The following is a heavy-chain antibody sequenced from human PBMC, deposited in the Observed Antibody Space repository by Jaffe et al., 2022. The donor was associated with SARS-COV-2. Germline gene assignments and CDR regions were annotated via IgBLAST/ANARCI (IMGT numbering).Heavy chain of an antibody. J-gene: IGHJ5*02. CDR3: ARGEYSSSSGFDP. D-gene: IGHD6-6*01. CDR1: GGSISSYY. Sequence: QVQLQESGPGLVKPSETLSLTCTVSGGSISSYYWSWIRQPPGKGLEWIGYIYYSGSTNYNPSLKSRVTISVDTSKNQFSLKLSSVTAADTAVYYCARGEYSSSSGFDPWGQGTLVTVSS. V-gene: IGHV4-59*01. CDR2: IYYSGST.